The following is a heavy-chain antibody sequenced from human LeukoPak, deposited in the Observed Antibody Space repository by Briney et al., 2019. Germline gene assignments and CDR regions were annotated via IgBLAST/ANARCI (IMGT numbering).Heavy chain of an antibody. Sequence: GGSLRLSCAASGFTFSSYGMHWVRQAPGKGLEWVAFIRYDGSNKYYADSVKGRFTISRDNSKNTLYLQMNSLRAEDTAVCYCAKLGTYYDNWFDPWGQGTLVTVSS. J-gene: IGHJ5*02. CDR3: AKLGTYYDNWFDP. CDR2: IRYDGSNK. V-gene: IGHV3-30*02. D-gene: IGHD3-22*01. CDR1: GFTFSSYG.